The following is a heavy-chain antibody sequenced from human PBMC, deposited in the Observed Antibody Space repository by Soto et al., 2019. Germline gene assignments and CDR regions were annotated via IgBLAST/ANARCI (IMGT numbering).Heavy chain of an antibody. V-gene: IGHV3-23*01. CDR3: AKALVGEVGATDY. Sequence: GGSLRLSCTASGFTFSNYAMSWVRQTPGKGLEWVSAITRTDSTYYADSVKGRFTISRDNSRNTLYLQMNSLGAEDAALYYCAKALVGEVGATDYWGQGTLVTVSS. J-gene: IGHJ4*02. D-gene: IGHD1-26*01. CDR2: ITRTDST. CDR1: GFTFSNYA.